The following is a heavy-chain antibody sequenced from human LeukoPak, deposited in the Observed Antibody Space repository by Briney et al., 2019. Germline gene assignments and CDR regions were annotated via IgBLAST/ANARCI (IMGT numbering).Heavy chain of an antibody. V-gene: IGHV1-69*13. CDR1: GYTFTGYY. CDR2: IIPIFGTA. D-gene: IGHD2-15*01. J-gene: IGHJ4*02. Sequence: ASVKVSCKASGYTFTGYYMHWVRQAPGQGLEWMGGIIPIFGTADYAQKFQDRVTITADESTSTAYMELSSLRSEDTALYYCARAGEYCSGGSCYSGVYFDYWGQGTLVTVSS. CDR3: ARAGEYCSGGSCYSGVYFDY.